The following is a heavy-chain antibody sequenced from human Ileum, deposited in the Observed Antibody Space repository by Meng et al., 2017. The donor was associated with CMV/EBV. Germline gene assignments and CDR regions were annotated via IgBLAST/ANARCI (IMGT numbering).Heavy chain of an antibody. V-gene: IGHV3-30*02. CDR3: VKDPAYEFSFDP. D-gene: IGHD3-3*01. CDR2: ILYDGSNK. J-gene: IGHJ5*02. Sequence: QVQLVESGGGVVQPGGSLRLSCAASGFTFSSYGMHWVRQAPGKGLEWVTFILYDGSNKYYADSVKGRFTISRDNSKNTVYLQMNSLRADDTAVYYCVKDPAYEFSFDPWGQGTLVTVSS. CDR1: GFTFSSYG.